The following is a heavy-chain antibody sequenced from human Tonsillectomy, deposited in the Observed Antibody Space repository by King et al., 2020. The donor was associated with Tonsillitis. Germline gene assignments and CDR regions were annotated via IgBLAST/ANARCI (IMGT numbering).Heavy chain of an antibody. CDR2: VSASGGTT. Sequence: VQLVESGGGLVQPGESLRLSCAASGFAFSSYAMSWVRQAPGKGLEWVSSVSASGGTTYYADSVKGRFTISRDNSKNTLLLQMNSLRADDTAVYYCAKDPFGNYYYSGMDVWGQGTTVTVSS. D-gene: IGHD1-14*01. V-gene: IGHV3-23*04. CDR3: AKDPFGNYYYSGMDV. CDR1: GFAFSSYA. J-gene: IGHJ6*02.